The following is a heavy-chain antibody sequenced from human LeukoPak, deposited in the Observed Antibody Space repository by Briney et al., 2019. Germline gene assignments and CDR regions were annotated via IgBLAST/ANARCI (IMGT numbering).Heavy chain of an antibody. J-gene: IGHJ4*02. CDR2: ISGSSDTT. V-gene: IGHV3-23*01. Sequence: TGGSLRLSCAASGFTFSSYAMSWVRQAPGEGLEWVSSISGSSDTTYYADSVKGRFTISRDNSKNTVHLQMNSLRAEDTALYYCAKQAVGYSSSWPWFLDSWGQGTLVTVSS. CDR1: GFTFSSYA. D-gene: IGHD6-13*01. CDR3: AKQAVGYSSSWPWFLDS.